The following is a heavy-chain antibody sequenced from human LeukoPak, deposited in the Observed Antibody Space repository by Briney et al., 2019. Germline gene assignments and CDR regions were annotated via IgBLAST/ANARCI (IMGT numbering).Heavy chain of an antibody. CDR3: AKEVRGSSWTGFDS. V-gene: IGHV3-43*01. CDR2: IGRDGIKT. Sequence: GGSLRLSCAASGFEFDDYSMHWVRQFPGKGLEWVSLIGRDGIKTFYADSVKGRFTISRDNNKNSLYLQMNSLRSEDTALYYCAKEVRGSSWTGFDSWGQGTLVTVSS. J-gene: IGHJ4*02. CDR1: GFEFDDYS. D-gene: IGHD6-13*01.